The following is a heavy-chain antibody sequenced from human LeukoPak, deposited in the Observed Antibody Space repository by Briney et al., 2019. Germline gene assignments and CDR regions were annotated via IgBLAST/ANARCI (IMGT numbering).Heavy chain of an antibody. D-gene: IGHD6-13*01. CDR1: GFTFSTYE. V-gene: IGHV3-48*03. CDR2: ISGSGGTT. Sequence: GGSLRLSCAASGFTFSTYEMNWVRQAPGKGLEWVSYISGSGGTTYYADSVKGRFTISRDNAKNSLYLQMNSLRAEDTAVYYCAQAAAGMSPTDYWGQGTLVTVSS. J-gene: IGHJ4*02. CDR3: AQAAAGMSPTDY.